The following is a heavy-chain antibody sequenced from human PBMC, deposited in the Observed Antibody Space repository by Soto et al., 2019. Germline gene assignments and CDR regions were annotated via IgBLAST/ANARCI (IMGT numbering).Heavy chain of an antibody. CDR1: GYTFTNYW. D-gene: IGHD3-10*01. J-gene: IGHJ6*02. V-gene: IGHV5-51*01. CDR3: ARLGGSGIYSWYYGLDV. CDR2: IYPDDFDP. Sequence: GESLKISCQASGYTFTNYWIAWVRQMPGKGLEYMGIIYPDDFDPRYSPSFQGQVAIPVDMSLSTAYLQWSSLKASDTAMYYCARLGGSGIYSWYYGLDVWGRGTTVTVSS.